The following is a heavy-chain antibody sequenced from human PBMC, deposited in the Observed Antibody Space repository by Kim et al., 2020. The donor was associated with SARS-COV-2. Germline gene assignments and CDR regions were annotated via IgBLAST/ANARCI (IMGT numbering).Heavy chain of an antibody. CDR2: K. J-gene: IGHJ4*02. D-gene: IGHD3-22*01. Sequence: KYYADSVKGRFTISRDNSKNTLYLQMNSLRAEDTAVYYCARSLSGYYGLDYCGQGTLVTVSS. V-gene: IGHV3-33*01. CDR3: ARSLSGYYGLDY.